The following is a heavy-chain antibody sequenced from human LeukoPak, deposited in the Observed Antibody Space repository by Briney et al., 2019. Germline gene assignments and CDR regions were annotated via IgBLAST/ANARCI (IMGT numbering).Heavy chain of an antibody. CDR1: VGSFSGYY. CDR2: INHSGST. Sequence: SETLSLTCAVYVGSFSGYYWSWIRQPRGRGRKWMGEINHSGSTNYNPSLKSRVTISVDTSKNQFSLKLSSVTAADTAVYYCARASRGVRGVPCFDYWGQGTLVTVSS. V-gene: IGHV4-34*01. D-gene: IGHD3-10*01. J-gene: IGHJ4*02. CDR3: ARASRGVRGVPCFDY.